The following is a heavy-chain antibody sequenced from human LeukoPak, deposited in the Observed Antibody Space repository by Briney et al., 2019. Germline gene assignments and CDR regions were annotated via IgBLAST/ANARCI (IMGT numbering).Heavy chain of an antibody. D-gene: IGHD2-2*01. CDR2: IYYSGST. CDR3: ARAIGADCSSTSCGGNWFDP. J-gene: IGHJ5*02. Sequence: SETLSLTCTVSGGSISSGGYYWSWIRQHPGKGLEWIGYIYYSGSTYYNPSLKSRVTISVDTSKNQFSLKLSSVTAADTAVYYCARAIGADCSSTSCGGNWFDPWGQGTLVTVSS. V-gene: IGHV4-31*03. CDR1: GGSISSGGYY.